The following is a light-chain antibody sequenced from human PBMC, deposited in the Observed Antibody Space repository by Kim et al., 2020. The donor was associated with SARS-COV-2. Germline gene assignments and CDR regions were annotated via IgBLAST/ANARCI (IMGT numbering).Light chain of an antibody. CDR2: DVS. CDR3: CSYAGSYPVV. CDR1: SGDVGVYNY. V-gene: IGLV2-11*01. Sequence: GQSLTIACTGTSGDVGVYNYVSWYQQHPGKAPKLMICDVSKRPSGVPDRFSGSKSGNTASLTISGLQAEDEADYYCCSYAGSYPVVFGGGTKLTVL. J-gene: IGLJ2*01.